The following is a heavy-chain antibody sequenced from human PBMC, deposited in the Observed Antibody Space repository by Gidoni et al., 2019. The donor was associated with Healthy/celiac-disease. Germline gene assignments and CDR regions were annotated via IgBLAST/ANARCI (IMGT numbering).Heavy chain of an antibody. Sequence: QLQLQESGPGLVKPSETLSLTCTVSGGSLSSSSYYWGWIRQPPGKGLEWIGSIYYSGSTYYNPSLKSRVTISVDTSKNQFSLKLSSVTAADTAVYYCARQPGYYYDSRFAFDIWGQGTMVTVSS. CDR1: GGSLSSSSYY. D-gene: IGHD3-22*01. J-gene: IGHJ3*02. CDR3: ARQPGYYYDSRFAFDI. V-gene: IGHV4-39*01. CDR2: IYYSGST.